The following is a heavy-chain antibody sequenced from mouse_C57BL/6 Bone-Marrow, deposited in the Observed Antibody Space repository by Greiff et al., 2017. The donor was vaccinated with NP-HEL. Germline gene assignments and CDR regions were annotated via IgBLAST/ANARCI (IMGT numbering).Heavy chain of an antibody. CDR2: IWRGGST. Sequence: VQLQQSGPGLVQPSQCLSITCTVSGFSLTSYGVHWVRQSPGKGLEWLGVIWRGGSTAYNAAFMSSLGITTDKTKIKVFVKRNRQQADDTARYYGAKNIPLYYYGSSDARDYGGQGTSVTVSA. D-gene: IGHD1-1*01. V-gene: IGHV2-5*01. CDR1: GFSLTSYG. CDR3: AKNIPLYYYGSSDARDY. J-gene: IGHJ4*01.